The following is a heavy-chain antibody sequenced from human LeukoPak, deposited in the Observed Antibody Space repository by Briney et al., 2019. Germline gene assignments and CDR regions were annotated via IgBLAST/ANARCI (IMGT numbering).Heavy chain of an antibody. CDR2: IYYSGST. CDR1: GGSISSYY. V-gene: IGHV4-59*01. Sequence: SSETLSLTCTVSGGSISSYYWSWIRQPPGKGLEWIGYIYYSGSTNYNPSLKSRVTISVGTSKNQFFLKLSSVTAADTAVYYCASEVTTAYGYFDYWGQGTLVTVSS. CDR3: ASEVTTAYGYFDY. D-gene: IGHD4-17*01. J-gene: IGHJ4*02.